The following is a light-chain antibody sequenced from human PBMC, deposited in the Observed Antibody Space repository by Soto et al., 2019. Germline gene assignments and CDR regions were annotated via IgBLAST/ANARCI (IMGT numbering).Light chain of an antibody. J-gene: IGKJ1*01. Sequence: EIVLTQSPGTLVLSPGERATLSCRASQNVGSSLAWYQQKPGQAPRLLIYDVSNRATGIPARFSGSGSGTDFTLTISSLEPEDFAVYYCQQYANWPKTFGQGTKVDIK. CDR1: QNVGSS. CDR3: QQYANWPKT. CDR2: DVS. V-gene: IGKV3-11*01.